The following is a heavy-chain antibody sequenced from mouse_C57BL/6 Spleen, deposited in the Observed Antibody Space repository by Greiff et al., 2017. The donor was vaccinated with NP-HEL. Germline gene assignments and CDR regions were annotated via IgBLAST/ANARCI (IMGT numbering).Heavy chain of an antibody. J-gene: IGHJ1*03. CDR3: ERLEVLGRSWYFEG. V-gene: IGHV1-80*01. CDR1: GYAFSSYW. Sequence: VQLVESGAELVKPGASVKISCKASGYAFSSYWMNWVKQRPGKGLEWIGQIYPGDGDTNYNGKFKGKATLTVDKSSSTAYMQLSSLTSEDSAVYFGERLEVLGRSWYFEGWGTGTTVTVSS. D-gene: IGHD4-1*01. CDR2: IYPGDGDT.